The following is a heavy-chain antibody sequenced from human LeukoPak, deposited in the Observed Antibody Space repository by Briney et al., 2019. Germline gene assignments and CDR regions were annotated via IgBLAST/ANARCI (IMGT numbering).Heavy chain of an antibody. Sequence: GGSLRLSCVVSGFNSEDHAMHWVRQAPGEGLVWVSRIKSDGSDTSYADSVKGRFTISRDNAKNTLYLQMNSLRAEDSAVYYCARGFWTGVEYWGQGALVTVSS. CDR2: IKSDGSDT. V-gene: IGHV3-74*01. CDR1: GFNSEDHA. J-gene: IGHJ4*02. CDR3: ARGFWTGVEY. D-gene: IGHD3/OR15-3a*01.